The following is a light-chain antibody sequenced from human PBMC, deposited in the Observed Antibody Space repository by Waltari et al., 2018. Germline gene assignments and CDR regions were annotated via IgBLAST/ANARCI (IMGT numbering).Light chain of an antibody. V-gene: IGLV2-18*02. CDR1: NRDIPNYNL. J-gene: IGLJ2*01. Sequence: QSALTQPPSVSGSPGQSVTISCTGTNRDIPNYNLFSWYQQSPGTAPKRIIYDVHNRPSGVSDRFSGSKSGNTASLTISGLQAGDEADYYCSSYTTNTRFFGGGTKVTVL. CDR2: DVH. CDR3: SSYTTNTRF.